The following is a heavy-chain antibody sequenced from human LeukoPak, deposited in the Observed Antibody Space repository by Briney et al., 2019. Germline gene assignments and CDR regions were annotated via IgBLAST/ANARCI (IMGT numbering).Heavy chain of an antibody. J-gene: IGHJ6*03. CDR2: IIPIFGTA. CDR3: ARVSSGGNYYYYYYMDV. Sequence: ASVKVSCKASGGTFSSYAISWVRQAPGQGLEWMGGIIPIFGTANYAQKFQGRVTITADKSTSTAYMELSSLRSEDTAVYYCARVSSGGNYYYYYYMDVWGKGTTVTVSS. V-gene: IGHV1-69*06. CDR1: GGTFSSYA. D-gene: IGHD3-10*01.